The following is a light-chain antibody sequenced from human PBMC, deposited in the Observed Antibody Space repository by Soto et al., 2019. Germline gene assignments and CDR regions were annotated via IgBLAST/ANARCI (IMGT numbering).Light chain of an antibody. V-gene: IGKV3-15*01. CDR2: GAS. J-gene: IGKJ5*01. CDR1: QSLGGS. Sequence: IVMTQSPATLSVSPGERATLSCRASQSLGGSLAWYQQKPGQAPRLRIYGASTRVTGIPARLSGSGSGTEFTLTISSMQSEDFAVYYCQQYKNGWTFGQGTRLEIK. CDR3: QQYKNGWT.